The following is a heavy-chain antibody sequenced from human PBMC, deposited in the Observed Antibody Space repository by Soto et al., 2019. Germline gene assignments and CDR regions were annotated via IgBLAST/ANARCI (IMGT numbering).Heavy chain of an antibody. V-gene: IGHV4-39*01. CDR1: GGSISSSSYY. J-gene: IGHJ4*02. D-gene: IGHD2-15*01. CDR3: ANEYSLGPPRGVVAARGGFDY. Sequence: SETLSFTCTVSGGSISSSSYYWGWIRQPPGKGLEWIGSIYYSGSTYYNPSLKSRVTISVDTSKNQFSLKLSSVTAADTAVYYCANEYSLGPPRGVVAARGGFDYWGQGTLVTVSS. CDR2: IYYSGST.